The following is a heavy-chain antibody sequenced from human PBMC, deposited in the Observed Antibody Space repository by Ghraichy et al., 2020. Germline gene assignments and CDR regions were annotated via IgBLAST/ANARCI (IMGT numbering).Heavy chain of an antibody. CDR3: ARVYCSGGSCFIDY. CDR1: GFTFSSYA. CDR2: ISSNGGST. V-gene: IGHV3-64*01. D-gene: IGHD2-15*01. Sequence: GESLNISCAASGFTFSSYAMHWVRQAPGKGLEYVSAISSNGGSTYYANSVKGRFTISRDNSKNTLYLQMGSLRAEDMAVYYCARVYCSGGSCFIDYWGQGTLVTVSS. J-gene: IGHJ4*02.